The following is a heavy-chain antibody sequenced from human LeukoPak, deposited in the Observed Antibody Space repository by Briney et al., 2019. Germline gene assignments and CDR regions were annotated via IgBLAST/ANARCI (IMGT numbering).Heavy chain of an antibody. CDR3: ASPGRASIQLWSLDY. CDR1: GFTFSSYA. CDR2: ISGSGGST. V-gene: IGHV3-23*01. D-gene: IGHD5-18*01. J-gene: IGHJ4*02. Sequence: GGSLRLSCAASGFTFSSYAMSWVRQAPGKGLEWVSAISGSGGSTYYADSVKGRFTISRDNSKNTLYLQMNSLRAEDTAVYYCASPGRASIQLWSLDYWGQGTLLTVSS.